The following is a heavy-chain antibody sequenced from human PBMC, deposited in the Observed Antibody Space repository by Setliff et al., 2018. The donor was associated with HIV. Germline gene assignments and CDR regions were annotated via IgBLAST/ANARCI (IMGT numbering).Heavy chain of an antibody. CDR2: IYHGGNT. Sequence: PSETLSLTCAVSGDYLSSSHWWSGVRQAPGKGLEWIGNIYHGGNTHYNPSLESRVTISADESKNQFSLKLSSVTAADTGIHFCARDRGSIELWSNAMDVWGKGTTVTVSS. D-gene: IGHD3-10*01. V-gene: IGHV4-4*02. CDR3: ARDRGSIELWSNAMDV. CDR1: GDYLSSSHW. J-gene: IGHJ6*03.